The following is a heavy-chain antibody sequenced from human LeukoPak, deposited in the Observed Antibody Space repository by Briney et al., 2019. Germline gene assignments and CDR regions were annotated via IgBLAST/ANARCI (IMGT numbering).Heavy chain of an antibody. CDR1: EFTFSGSA. D-gene: IGHD5-12*01. Sequence: SGGSLRLSCAASEFTFSGSAMHWVRQASGKGLEWVGRIRSKANSYATAYAASVKGRFTISRDDSKNTAYLQMNSLKTEDTAVYYCTRVRGYSGYDYDYWGQGTLVTVSS. V-gene: IGHV3-73*01. CDR2: IRSKANSYAT. CDR3: TRVRGYSGYDYDY. J-gene: IGHJ4*02.